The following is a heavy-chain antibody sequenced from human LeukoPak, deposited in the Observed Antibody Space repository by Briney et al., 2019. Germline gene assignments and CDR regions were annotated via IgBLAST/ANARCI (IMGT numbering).Heavy chain of an antibody. J-gene: IGHJ4*02. Sequence: GGSLRLSCAASGFIFDDFSIFWVRQAPGKGLEWVSSITWHGRSTAYADSVRGRFTISRDNAKNSLYLQMNSLRPEDTAFYYCTKATTRRVPAARIDSWGQGTLVTVSS. V-gene: IGHV3-9*01. CDR3: TKATTRRVPAARIDS. CDR2: ITWHGRST. CDR1: GFIFDDFS. D-gene: IGHD6-13*01.